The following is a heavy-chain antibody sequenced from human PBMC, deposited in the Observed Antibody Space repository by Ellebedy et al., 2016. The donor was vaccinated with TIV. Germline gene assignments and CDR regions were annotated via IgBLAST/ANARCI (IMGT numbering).Heavy chain of an antibody. CDR3: ARGAPIIGS. Sequence: PGGSLRLSCTGSGFTFTSYWMSWVRQAPGKGPEWVANIKHDGSETNYVDSVKGRFTISRDNANKSMFLQMKYLRVEDTAVYYCARGAPIIGSWGQGTLVAVSS. D-gene: IGHD3-3*01. CDR1: GFTFTSYW. J-gene: IGHJ4*02. V-gene: IGHV3-7*03. CDR2: IKHDGSET.